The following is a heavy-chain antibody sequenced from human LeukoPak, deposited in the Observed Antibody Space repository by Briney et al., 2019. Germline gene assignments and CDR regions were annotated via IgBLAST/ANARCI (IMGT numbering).Heavy chain of an antibody. CDR1: GLTFSSHS. Sequence: GGSLRLSCAASGLTFSSHSMIWLRQAPGKGLEWVASISRSSSYIYYAESVKGRFTISRDNAKNSLYLQMTSLRAEDTAVYYGAREVLWFGETSSRNPLDVWGQGTTVTVSS. CDR2: ISRSSSYI. CDR3: AREVLWFGETSSRNPLDV. D-gene: IGHD3-10*01. V-gene: IGHV3-21*01. J-gene: IGHJ6*02.